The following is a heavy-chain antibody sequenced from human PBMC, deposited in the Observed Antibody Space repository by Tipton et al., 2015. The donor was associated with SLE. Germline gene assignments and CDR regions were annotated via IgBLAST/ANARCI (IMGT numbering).Heavy chain of an antibody. CDR1: GFTFTNYA. V-gene: IGHV3-23*01. D-gene: IGHD1-26*01. J-gene: IGHJ5*02. CDR3: ATRGGWELLPIFDD. Sequence: SLRLSCAASGFTFTNYAMTWVRQAPGKGLEWVSAVSGSSASRYYAASVQGRFTVSRDNSKNTLYPQLNSLRAEDTAVYYCATRGGWELLPIFDDWGQGTLVTVSS. CDR2: VSGSSASR.